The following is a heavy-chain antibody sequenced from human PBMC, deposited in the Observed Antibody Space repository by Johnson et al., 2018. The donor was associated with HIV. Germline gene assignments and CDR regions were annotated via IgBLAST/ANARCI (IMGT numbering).Heavy chain of an antibody. CDR3: TPGRSGAFDI. CDR1: GFTFDDYG. V-gene: IGHV3-20*04. J-gene: IGHJ3*02. Sequence: VQLVESGGGVVRPGGSLRLSCAASGFTFDDYGMSWVRQAPGKGLEWVSGISGSGDSTYYADSVKGRFTISRDNSKNTLYLQMNSLRAEDTAVYYCTPGRSGAFDIWGQGTMVTVSS. D-gene: IGHD1-26*01. CDR2: ISGSGDST.